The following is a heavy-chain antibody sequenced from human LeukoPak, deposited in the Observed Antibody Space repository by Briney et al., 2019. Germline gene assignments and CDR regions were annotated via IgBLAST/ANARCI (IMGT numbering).Heavy chain of an antibody. CDR3: ARLVVPAERYYYYGMDV. CDR1: VGSFRGYN. D-gene: IGHD2-2*01. J-gene: IGHJ6*04. Sequence: SETLSLTRVVHVGSFRGYNWSWVREPPRKGLWWIVEINHSVSTNHNPSLKSRVTISVDTSKNQFSLKLSSVTAADTAVYYCARLVVPAERYYYYGMDVWGKGTTVTVSS. V-gene: IGHV4-34*01. CDR2: INHSVST.